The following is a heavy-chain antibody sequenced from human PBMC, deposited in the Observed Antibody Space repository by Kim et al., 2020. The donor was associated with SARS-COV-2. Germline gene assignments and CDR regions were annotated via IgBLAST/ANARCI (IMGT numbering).Heavy chain of an antibody. J-gene: IGHJ4*02. V-gene: IGHV4-34*01. Sequence: SETLSLTCAVYGGSFSGYYWSWIRQPPGKGLEWIGEINHSGSTNYNPSLKSRVTISVDTSKNQFSLKLSSVTAADTAVYYCARVGDFWSGYYTYWGQGTL. CDR1: GGSFSGYY. D-gene: IGHD3-3*01. CDR3: ARVGDFWSGYYTY. CDR2: INHSGST.